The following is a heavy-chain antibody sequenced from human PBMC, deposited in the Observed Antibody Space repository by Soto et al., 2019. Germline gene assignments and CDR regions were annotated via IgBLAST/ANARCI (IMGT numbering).Heavy chain of an antibody. V-gene: IGHV3-66*01. J-gene: IGHJ3*01. D-gene: IGHD3-22*01. CDR2: IYSGGST. CDR3: ARISMTIVVIHAFSV. CDR1: GFTFGSYA. Sequence: GGSLRLSCAASGFTFGSYAMSWVRQTPGKGLEWVSVIYSGGSTYYADSVKGRFTISRDNAKNSLYLQMNSLRAEDTAVYYCARISMTIVVIHAFSVWGQGTMVTVSS.